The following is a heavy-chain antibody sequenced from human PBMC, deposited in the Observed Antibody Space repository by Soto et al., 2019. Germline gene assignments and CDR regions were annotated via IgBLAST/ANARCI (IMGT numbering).Heavy chain of an antibody. D-gene: IGHD2-15*01. J-gene: IGHJ3*02. CDR1: GFTFSDHY. V-gene: IGHV3-72*01. CDR2: TRNKANSYTT. CDR3: ARAMTPDAFDI. Sequence: GGSLRLSCAASGFTFSDHYMDWVRQAPGKGLEWVGRTRNKANSYTTEYAASVKGRFTISRDDSKNSLYLQMNSLKTEDTAVYYCARAMTPDAFDIWGQGTMVTVSS.